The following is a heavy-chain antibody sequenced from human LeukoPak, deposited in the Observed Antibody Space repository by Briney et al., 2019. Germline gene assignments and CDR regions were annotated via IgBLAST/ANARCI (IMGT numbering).Heavy chain of an antibody. D-gene: IGHD3-22*01. V-gene: IGHV4-30-2*01. CDR3: ARGMIDSSGYSPYWYFDL. J-gene: IGHJ2*01. CDR1: GGSISSGGYS. CDR2: IYHSGST. Sequence: SETLSLTCAVSGGSISSGGYSWSWIRQPPGKGLEWIGYIYHSGSTYYNPSLKSRVTISVDRSKNQFSLKLSSVTAADTAVYYCARGMIDSSGYSPYWYFDLWGRGTLVTVSS.